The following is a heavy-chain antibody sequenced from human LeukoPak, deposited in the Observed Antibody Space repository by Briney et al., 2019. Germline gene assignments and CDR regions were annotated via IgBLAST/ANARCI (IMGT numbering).Heavy chain of an antibody. D-gene: IGHD3-22*01. Sequence: GGSLRLSCAASGFTFSSYAMHWVRQAPGKGLEWVAVISYDGSNKYYADSVKGRFTISRDNSKNTLYLQMNSLRVEDTAVYYCARGLFLSGYLDAFDIWGQGTVVTVSS. CDR2: ISYDGSNK. V-gene: IGHV3-30*14. CDR3: ARGLFLSGYLDAFDI. CDR1: GFTFSSYA. J-gene: IGHJ3*02.